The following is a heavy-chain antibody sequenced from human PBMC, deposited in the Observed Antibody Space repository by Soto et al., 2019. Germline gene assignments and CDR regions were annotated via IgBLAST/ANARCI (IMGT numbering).Heavy chain of an antibody. Sequence: QVQLVQSGAEVKKPGASVKVSCKASGYTFTSYGISWVRQGPGQGLEWMGWISAYNGNTNYAQKLQGRVTMTTDTSTSTAYMELRSLRSDDTAVYYCARDDVAGVPAAIWFDPWGQGTLVTVSS. V-gene: IGHV1-18*01. D-gene: IGHD2-2*01. CDR2: ISAYNGNT. CDR3: ARDDVAGVPAAIWFDP. CDR1: GYTFTSYG. J-gene: IGHJ5*02.